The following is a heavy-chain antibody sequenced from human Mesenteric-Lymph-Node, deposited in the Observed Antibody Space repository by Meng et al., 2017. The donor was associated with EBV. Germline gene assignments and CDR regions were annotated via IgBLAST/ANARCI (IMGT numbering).Heavy chain of an antibody. Sequence: QGQLQGSGTGLVKPSGTLSLPCTFSGGSISSYYWSWIRQPPGKGLEWIGYFFYSGSNYNPSLKSRVTISEDTSKNQLSLKLTSVTAADTAVYYCARSGYTSSPGSFDFWGQGTLVTVSS. CDR2: FFYSGS. J-gene: IGHJ4*02. D-gene: IGHD6-13*01. CDR1: GGSISSYY. CDR3: ARSGYTSSPGSFDF. V-gene: IGHV4-59*01.